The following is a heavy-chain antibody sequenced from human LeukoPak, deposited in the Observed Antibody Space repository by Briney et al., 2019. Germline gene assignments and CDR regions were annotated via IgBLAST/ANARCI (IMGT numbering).Heavy chain of an antibody. CDR2: INHSGST. D-gene: IGHD6-6*01. CDR3: ARRFLSIAARSGGVDY. Sequence: SETLSLTCAVYGGSFSGYYWSWIRQPPGKGLEWIGEINHSGSTNYNPSLKSRVTISVDTSKNQFSLKLSSVTAADTAVYYCARRFLSIAARSGGVDYWGQGTLVTVSS. CDR1: GGSFSGYY. J-gene: IGHJ4*02. V-gene: IGHV4-34*01.